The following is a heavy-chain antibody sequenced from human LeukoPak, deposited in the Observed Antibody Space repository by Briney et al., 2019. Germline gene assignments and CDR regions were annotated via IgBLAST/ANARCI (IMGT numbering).Heavy chain of an antibody. V-gene: IGHV1-2*02. CDR1: GYSFTGYH. J-gene: IGHJ4*02. D-gene: IGHD6-19*01. CDR2: VNPSSGGT. Sequence: ASAKVSCKASGYSFTGYHIHWVRQAPGQGFEWMGWVNPSSGGTTYAQKFQGRVTMTRDTSISTAYMELSWLTSEDTAVYYCARTYTSAWYEGIDYWGQGTLVTVSS. CDR3: ARTYTSAWYEGIDY.